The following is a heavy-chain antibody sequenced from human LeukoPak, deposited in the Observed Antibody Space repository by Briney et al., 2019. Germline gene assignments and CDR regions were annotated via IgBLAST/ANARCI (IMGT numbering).Heavy chain of an antibody. Sequence: PGGSLRLSCAASGFTFSSYWMNWVRQAPGKGLEWVANIKQDGSEKYYVDSVRGRFTISRDNANNSLYLQMNSLRAEDTAVYYCARDAEVCGTCYPGYYGMDVWGQGTTVTVSS. J-gene: IGHJ6*02. V-gene: IGHV3-7*01. CDR1: GFTFSSYW. CDR3: ARDAEVCGTCYPGYYGMDV. D-gene: IGHD2-15*01. CDR2: IKQDGSEK.